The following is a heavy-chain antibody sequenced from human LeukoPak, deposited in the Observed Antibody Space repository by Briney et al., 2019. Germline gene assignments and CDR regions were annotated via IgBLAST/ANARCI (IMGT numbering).Heavy chain of an antibody. CDR1: GYTFTSYG. D-gene: IGHD3-10*01. CDR3: ARGDDTMVRGVSPRFDY. V-gene: IGHV1-18*04. J-gene: IGHJ4*02. CDR2: ISAYNGNT. Sequence: ASVKVSCKASGYTFTSYGISWVRQAPGQRLEWMGWISAYNGNTNYAQKLQGRVTMTTDTSTSTAYMELRSLRSDDTAVYYCARGDDTMVRGVSPRFDYWGRGTLVTVSS.